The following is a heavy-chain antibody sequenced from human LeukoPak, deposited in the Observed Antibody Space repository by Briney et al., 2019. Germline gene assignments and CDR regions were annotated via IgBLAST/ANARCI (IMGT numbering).Heavy chain of an antibody. V-gene: IGHV4-4*02. Sequence: SGTLSLTCAVSGGSISSSNWWSWVRQPPGKGLEWIGEIYHSGSTNYNPSLKRRVTISVDKSKNQFSLKLSSVTAADTAVYYCAVYCGGDCYSGVNNWFDPWGQGTLVTVSS. CDR1: GGSISSSNW. D-gene: IGHD2-21*02. CDR2: IYHSGST. J-gene: IGHJ5*02. CDR3: AVYCGGDCYSGVNNWFDP.